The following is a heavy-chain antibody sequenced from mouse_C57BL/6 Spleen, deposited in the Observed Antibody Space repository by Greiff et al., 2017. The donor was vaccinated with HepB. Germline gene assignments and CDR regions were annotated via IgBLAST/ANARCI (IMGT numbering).Heavy chain of an antibody. Sequence: QVHVKQPGAELVRPGSSVKLSCKASGYTFTSYWMHWVKQRPIQGLEWIGNIDPSDSETHYNQKFKDKATLTVDKSSSTAYMQLSSLTSEDSAVYYCARGYSKGDWFAYWGQGTLVTVSA. V-gene: IGHV1-52*01. J-gene: IGHJ3*01. CDR3: ARGYSKGDWFAY. CDR1: GYTFTSYW. D-gene: IGHD2-5*01. CDR2: IDPSDSET.